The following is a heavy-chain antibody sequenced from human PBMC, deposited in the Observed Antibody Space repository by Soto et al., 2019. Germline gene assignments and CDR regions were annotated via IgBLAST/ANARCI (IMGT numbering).Heavy chain of an antibody. Sequence: QVQLVQSGAEVKKPGASVKVSCKASVGTFSSYAISWVRQAPGQGPEWMVGIIPIFGTANDAQKFQGRVTICADEFKRKGYLELSNLRSEATAVYCCARTLTKGGNSSSWYNFAYCYGMGVWGQGPTVTVSS. CDR3: ARTLTKGGNSSSWYNFAYCYGMGV. V-gene: IGHV1-69*01. CDR1: VGTFSSYA. D-gene: IGHD6-13*01. J-gene: IGHJ6*02. CDR2: IIPIFGTA.